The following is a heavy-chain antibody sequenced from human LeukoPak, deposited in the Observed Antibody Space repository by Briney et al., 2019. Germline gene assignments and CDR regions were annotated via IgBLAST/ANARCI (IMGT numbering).Heavy chain of an antibody. CDR1: GYTFTSYG. D-gene: IGHD3-10*01. Sequence: ASVKVSCKASGYTFTSYGISWVRQAPGQGLEWMGWISAYNGNTNYAQKLQGRVTMTTDTSTSTAYMELRSLRSDDTAVYYCARVVRGVIITPGGYWGQGTLVTVSS. CDR3: ARVVRGVIITPGGY. V-gene: IGHV1-18*01. J-gene: IGHJ4*02. CDR2: ISAYNGNT.